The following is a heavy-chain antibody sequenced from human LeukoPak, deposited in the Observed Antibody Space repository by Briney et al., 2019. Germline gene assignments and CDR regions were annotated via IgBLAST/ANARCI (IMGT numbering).Heavy chain of an antibody. CDR3: ARALRSFAWSGVNDC. D-gene: IGHD3-9*01. V-gene: IGHV3-7*01. CDR2: IKQDGSEK. Sequence: GGSLRLSCAASGFTFSSYWMSWVRQAPGKGLEWVATIKQDGSEKYYVDSVKGRCTISRDNAKNSLSLQLNSLRAEDTAVYYCARALRSFAWSGVNDCSGQGTLVTVSS. J-gene: IGHJ4*02. CDR1: GFTFSSYW.